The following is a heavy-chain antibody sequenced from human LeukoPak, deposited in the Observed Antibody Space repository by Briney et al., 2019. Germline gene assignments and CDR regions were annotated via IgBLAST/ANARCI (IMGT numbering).Heavy chain of an antibody. J-gene: IGHJ4*02. D-gene: IGHD3-10*01. CDR2: ISSSGSTI. Sequence: GGPLSLSCAASGFPFISYEMNWVRQAPGKGLEWVSYISSSGSTIYYADSVKGRFTISRDNAKNSLYLQMNSLRAEDTAVYYCASITMVRGKTDWGQGTLVTVSS. V-gene: IGHV3-48*03. CDR3: ASITMVRGKTD. CDR1: GFPFISYE.